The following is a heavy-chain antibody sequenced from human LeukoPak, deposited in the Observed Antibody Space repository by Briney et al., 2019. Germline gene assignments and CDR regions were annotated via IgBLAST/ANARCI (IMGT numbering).Heavy chain of an antibody. J-gene: IGHJ4*02. CDR3: ARHDCSSTSCYGNFDY. CDR2: ISAYNGNT. V-gene: IGHV1-18*01. D-gene: IGHD2-2*01. Sequence: GASVKVSCKASGYTFTSYGISWVRQAHGQGLEWMGWISAYNGNTNYAQKLQGRVTMTTDTSTSTAYMELRSLRSDDTAVYYCARHDCSSTSCYGNFDYWGQGTLVTVSS. CDR1: GYTFTSYG.